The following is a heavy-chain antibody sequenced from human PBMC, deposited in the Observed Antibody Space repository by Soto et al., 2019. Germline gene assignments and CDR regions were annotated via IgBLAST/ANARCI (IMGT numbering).Heavy chain of an antibody. Sequence: SETLSLTCTVSGGSISNGNYYWSWIRQHPEKGLDWIGYIDYRGTTHYNPSLESRVTISVDTSNNQFSLNLSSVTAADTAVYYCAREVKVPAAADAFDIWGQGTMVTVSS. D-gene: IGHD2-2*01. J-gene: IGHJ3*02. CDR1: GGSISNGNYY. CDR2: IDYRGTT. V-gene: IGHV4-31*03. CDR3: AREVKVPAAADAFDI.